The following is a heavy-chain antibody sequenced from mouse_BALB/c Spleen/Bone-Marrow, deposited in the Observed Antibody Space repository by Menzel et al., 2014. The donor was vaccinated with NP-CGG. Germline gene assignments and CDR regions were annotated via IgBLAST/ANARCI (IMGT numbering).Heavy chain of an antibody. D-gene: IGHD1-1*01. CDR1: GYTFTSYW. CDR2: IYPGDGDT. V-gene: IGHV1-87*01. CDR3: ARGDYGSSYDYAMDY. Sequence: QVQLQQSGAELARPGASVKLSCKASGYTFTSYWMQWVKQRPGQGLEWIGAIYPGDGDTRYTQKFKGKATLTADKSSSTAYMQLSSLASEDSAVYYCARGDYGSSYDYAMDYWGRGTSVPVSS. J-gene: IGHJ4*01.